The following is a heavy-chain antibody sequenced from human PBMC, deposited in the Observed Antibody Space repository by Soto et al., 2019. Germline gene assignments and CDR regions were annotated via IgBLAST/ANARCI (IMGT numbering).Heavy chain of an antibody. CDR1: GGSISSGGYS. J-gene: IGHJ3*02. V-gene: IGHV4-30-2*01. D-gene: IGHD3-22*01. CDR3: ARASSGHDAFDI. CDR2: IYHSGST. Sequence: QLQLQESGSGLVKSSQTLSLTCAVSGGSISSGGYSWGWIRQPPGKGLEWIGYIYHSGSTYYNPSLKSRVTISVDMSKDQFSLMLTSVTAADTAVYYCARASSGHDAFDIWGQGTMVTVSS.